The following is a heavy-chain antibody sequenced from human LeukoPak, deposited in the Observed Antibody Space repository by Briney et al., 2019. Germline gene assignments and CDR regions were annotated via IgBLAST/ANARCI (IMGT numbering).Heavy chain of an antibody. J-gene: IGHJ5*02. D-gene: IGHD6-6*01. CDR2: ISSSSSYI. CDR1: GFTFSSYS. V-gene: IGHV3-21*01. Sequence: GGSLRLSCAASGFTFSSYSMSWVRQAPGKGLEWVSSISSSSSYIYYADSVKGRFTISRDNAKNSLYLQMNSLRAEDTAVYYCANGFGSSSGFDPWGQGSLVTVSS. CDR3: ANGFGSSSGFDP.